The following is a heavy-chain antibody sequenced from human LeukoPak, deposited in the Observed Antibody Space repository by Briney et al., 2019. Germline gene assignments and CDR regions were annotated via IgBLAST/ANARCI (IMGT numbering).Heavy chain of an antibody. Sequence: ASVKVSCKPSGYTFTGYYIHWVRQAPGQGLEWMGWINPSSGGTNHPQKFQGRVTMTRDTSLSTAYMELSGLRSDDTAVYYCARGVVAATFYYYMDVWGKGTTVTVSS. CDR2: INPSSGGT. CDR3: ARGVVAATFYYYMDV. V-gene: IGHV1-2*02. CDR1: GYTFTGYY. D-gene: IGHD2-15*01. J-gene: IGHJ6*03.